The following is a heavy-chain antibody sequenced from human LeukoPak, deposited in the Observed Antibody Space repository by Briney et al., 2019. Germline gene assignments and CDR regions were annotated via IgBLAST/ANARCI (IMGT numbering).Heavy chain of an antibody. CDR3: ARDIPSGFYTPDY. Sequence: GGSLRFSCVASGFTFSDYWMSWVRQAPGMGLEWVANIETDGDERNYADSVKGRFTISRDNAKNSLYLQMNSLGDEDTAVYYCARDIPSGFYTPDYWGQGTLVTVSS. CDR2: IETDGDER. J-gene: IGHJ4*02. V-gene: IGHV3-7*01. D-gene: IGHD5-12*01. CDR1: GFTFSDYW.